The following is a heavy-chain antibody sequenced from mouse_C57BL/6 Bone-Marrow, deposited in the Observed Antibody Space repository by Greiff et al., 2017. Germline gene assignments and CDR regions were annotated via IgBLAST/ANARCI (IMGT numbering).Heavy chain of an antibody. J-gene: IGHJ2*01. CDR3: AINGSSGYLDY. V-gene: IGHV1-64*01. Sequence: QVQLQQPGAELVKPGASVKLSCKASGYTFTSYWMHWVKQRPGQGLEWIGMIHPNSGSTNYNEKFKSKATLTVDKSSSTAYMQHSSLTSEDSAVYYCAINGSSGYLDYWGQGTTLTVSA. D-gene: IGHD3-2*02. CDR1: GYTFTSYW. CDR2: IHPNSGST.